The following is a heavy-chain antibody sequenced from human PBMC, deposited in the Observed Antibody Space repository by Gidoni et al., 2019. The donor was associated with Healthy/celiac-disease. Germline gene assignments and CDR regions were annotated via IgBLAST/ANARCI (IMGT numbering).Heavy chain of an antibody. D-gene: IGHD6-19*01. CDR2: INWKGGST. V-gene: IGHV3-20*04. CDR3: ARDLQWPNGAFDI. Sequence: EVQLVESGGGVLRPGGSLRISCAASGFTFDDYGMSWVRQAPGKALDWVSGINWKGGSTCYADSVKGRFTISRDNAKKSLYLQMNSLRAEDTALYYCARDLQWPNGAFDIWGQGTMVTVSS. J-gene: IGHJ3*02. CDR1: GFTFDDYG.